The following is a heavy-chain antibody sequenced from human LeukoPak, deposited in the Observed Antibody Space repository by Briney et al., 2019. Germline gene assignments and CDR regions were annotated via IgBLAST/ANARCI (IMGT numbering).Heavy chain of an antibody. J-gene: IGHJ6*02. CDR3: AKCLQYYYFGMDV. D-gene: IGHD5/OR15-5a*01. V-gene: IGHV3-23*01. Sequence: PGGSLRLSCAASGFTFSSYAMSWVRQAPGKGLEWVSAISGSGGSTYYADSVKGRFTISRDNSKNPLYLQMNSLRAEDTAVYYCAKCLQYYYFGMDVWGQGTTVTVSS. CDR2: ISGSGGST. CDR1: GFTFSSYA.